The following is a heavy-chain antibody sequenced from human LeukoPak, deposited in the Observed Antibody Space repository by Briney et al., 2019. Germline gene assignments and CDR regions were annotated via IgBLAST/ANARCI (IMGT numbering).Heavy chain of an antibody. CDR2: ISSNGGST. CDR1: GFTFSSYA. V-gene: IGHV3-64*01. Sequence: GGSLRLSCAASGFTFSSYAMHWVRQAPGKGLEYVSAISSNGGSTYYANSVKGRFTISRDNSKNTLYLQMGSLRAEDMAVYYCARRALGGYSMDVWGQGTTVTVSS. D-gene: IGHD3-16*01. CDR3: ARRALGGYSMDV. J-gene: IGHJ6*02.